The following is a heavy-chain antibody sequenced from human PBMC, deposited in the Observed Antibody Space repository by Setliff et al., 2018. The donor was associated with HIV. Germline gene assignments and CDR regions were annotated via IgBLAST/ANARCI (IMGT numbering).Heavy chain of an antibody. Sequence: ASVKVSCKASGGTFDNYPINWVRQAPGQGLEWMGGIIPVLDMPHYAQKFQGRVTMTADKSTNTAYMEVTSLRSEDTAVYYCAGKEYQLLHAFDIWGQGTMVTVSS. CDR1: GGTFDNYP. CDR3: AGKEYQLLHAFDI. J-gene: IGHJ3*02. V-gene: IGHV1-69*10. D-gene: IGHD2-2*01. CDR2: IIPVLDMP.